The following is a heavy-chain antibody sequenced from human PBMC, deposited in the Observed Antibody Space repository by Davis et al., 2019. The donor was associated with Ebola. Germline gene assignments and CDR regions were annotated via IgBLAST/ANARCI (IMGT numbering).Heavy chain of an antibody. V-gene: IGHV3-74*01. D-gene: IGHD2-2*01. CDR1: GFTFSSYW. CDR2: INSDGSST. Sequence: GESLKISCAASGFTFSSYWMHWVRQAPGKGLVWVSRINSDGSSTSYADSVKGRFTISRDNAKNTLYLQMNSLRAEDTAVYYCARVPRIPAIYYYYGMDVWGQGTTVTVSS. CDR3: ARVPRIPAIYYYYGMDV. J-gene: IGHJ6*02.